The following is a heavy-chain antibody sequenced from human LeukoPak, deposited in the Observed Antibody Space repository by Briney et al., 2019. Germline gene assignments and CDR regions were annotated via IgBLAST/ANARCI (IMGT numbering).Heavy chain of an antibody. V-gene: IGHV4-4*07. CDR2: IYTSGIT. CDR1: GGSIRSYY. CDR3: ARDLHYYYMDV. J-gene: IGHJ6*03. Sequence: SETLSLTCTVSGGSIRSYYWSWIRQSAGKGLEWTGRIYTSGITNSNPSLKSRVTMSVDTSKNQFSLKLSAVTAADTAVYYCARDLHYYYMDVWGKGTTVTISS.